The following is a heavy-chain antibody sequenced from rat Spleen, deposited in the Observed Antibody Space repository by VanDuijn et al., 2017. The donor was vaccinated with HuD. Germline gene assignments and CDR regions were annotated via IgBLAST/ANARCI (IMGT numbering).Heavy chain of an antibody. J-gene: IGHJ1*01. V-gene: IGHV5-19*01. CDR1: GFILNNYG. Sequence: EVQLVESGGGLVQPGRSLKLSCAASGFILNNYGMHWIRQAPTKGLEWVASISPSGGSTFYRDSVKGRFTISRDIAKSILYLQMDSLRSEDTATYYCATSPYYWYFDFWGPGTMVTVSS. CDR3: ATSPYYWYFDF. CDR2: ISPSGGST.